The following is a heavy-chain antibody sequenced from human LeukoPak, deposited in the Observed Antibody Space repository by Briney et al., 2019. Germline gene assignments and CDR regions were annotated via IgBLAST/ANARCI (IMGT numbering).Heavy chain of an antibody. CDR3: ARNPAPRPNWFDP. V-gene: IGHV3-21*01. Sequence: GGSLRLSCAASGFTFSSYSMNWVRQAPGKGLEWVSSISSSSSYIYYADSVKGRFTISRDNAKNSLYLRMNSLRAEDTAVYYCARNPAPRPNWFDPWGQGTLVTVSS. J-gene: IGHJ5*02. CDR1: GFTFSSYS. CDR2: ISSSSSYI.